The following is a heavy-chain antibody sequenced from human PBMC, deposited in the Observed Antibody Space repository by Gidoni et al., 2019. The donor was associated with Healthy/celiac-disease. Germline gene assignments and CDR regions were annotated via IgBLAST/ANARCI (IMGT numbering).Heavy chain of an antibody. CDR2: IYYSGST. V-gene: IGHV4-39*01. CDR1: GGSISSSSYY. D-gene: IGHD2-15*01. J-gene: IGHJ4*02. CDR3: GLLFSSTYFDY. Sequence: QLQLQESGPGLVKPSATLSLTCTVSGGSISSSSYYWGWIRQPPGKGLEWIGSIYYSGSTYYNPSLKSRVTISVDTSKNQFSLKLSSVTAADTAVYYCGLLFSSTYFDYWGQGTLVTVSS.